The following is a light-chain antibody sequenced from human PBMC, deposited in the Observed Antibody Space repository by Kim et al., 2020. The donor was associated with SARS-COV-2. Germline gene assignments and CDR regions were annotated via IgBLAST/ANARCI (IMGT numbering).Light chain of an antibody. CDR1: QSVSSSY. CDR2: GAS. Sequence: EIVLTQSPGTVSLSPGERATLSCRASQSVSSSYLAWHQQKPGQAPRLLIYGASTRATGIPDRFSGSGSGTDFTLTISRLEPEDFAVYYCQQYSSSPYTFGQGTKLEI. V-gene: IGKV3-20*01. J-gene: IGKJ2*01. CDR3: QQYSSSPYT.